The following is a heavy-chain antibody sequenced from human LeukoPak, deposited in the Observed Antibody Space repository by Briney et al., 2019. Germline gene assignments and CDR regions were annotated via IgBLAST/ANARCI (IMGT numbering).Heavy chain of an antibody. Sequence: GGSLRLSCPVSGFTFSSYAMSWVRQAPGKGLEWVSSISSSSSYIYYADLVKGRFTISRDNAKNSLYLQMNSLRAEDTAVYYCAREYYDILTGPLVPLDYWGQGTLVTVSS. J-gene: IGHJ4*02. V-gene: IGHV3-21*01. CDR3: AREYYDILTGPLVPLDY. CDR1: GFTFSSYA. D-gene: IGHD3-9*01. CDR2: ISSSSSYI.